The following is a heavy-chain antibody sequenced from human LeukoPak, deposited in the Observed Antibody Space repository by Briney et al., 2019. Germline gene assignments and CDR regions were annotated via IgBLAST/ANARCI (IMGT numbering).Heavy chain of an antibody. CDR3: ARLGWSGDY. Sequence: PSETLSLTCAVYGGSFSGYYWSWIRQPPGKGLEWIGEINHSGSTNYNPSLKSRVTISVDTSKNQFSLKLSSVTAADTAVYYCARLGWSGDYWGQGTLVTVSS. D-gene: IGHD3-3*01. V-gene: IGHV4-34*01. J-gene: IGHJ4*02. CDR1: GGSFSGYY. CDR2: INHSGST.